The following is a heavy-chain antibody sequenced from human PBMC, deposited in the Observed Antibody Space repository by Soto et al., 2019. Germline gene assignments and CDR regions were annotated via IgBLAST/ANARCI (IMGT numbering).Heavy chain of an antibody. CDR2: IYYSGTT. D-gene: IGHD5-18*01. J-gene: IGHJ6*02. Sequence: SQTLSLTCSVSGGSSSSGDYYWIWIRHPPGKGLEWIGYIYYSGTTYYNPSLKSRVTISVDTSKNQFSLKVSSVTAADTAVYYCARALIQLWPHYYYGMDVWGQGTTVTVSS. CDR3: ARALIQLWPHYYYGMDV. CDR1: GGSSSSGDYY. V-gene: IGHV4-30-4*01.